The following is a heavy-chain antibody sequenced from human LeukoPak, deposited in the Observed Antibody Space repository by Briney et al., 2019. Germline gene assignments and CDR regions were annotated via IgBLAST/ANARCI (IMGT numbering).Heavy chain of an antibody. D-gene: IGHD3-22*01. CDR2: ISAYNGNT. CDR3: ALEYYGSSVDYSAAFDI. CDR1: GYTFTNYG. Sequence: GASVKVSCKGSGYTFTNYGISWVRQDPGQGLEWMGWISAYNGNTKYAQKLQGRVTMTTDTSTSTAYMELRSLRSDDTAVYYCALEYYGSSVDYSAAFDIWGQGTMVTVSS. J-gene: IGHJ3*02. V-gene: IGHV1-18*01.